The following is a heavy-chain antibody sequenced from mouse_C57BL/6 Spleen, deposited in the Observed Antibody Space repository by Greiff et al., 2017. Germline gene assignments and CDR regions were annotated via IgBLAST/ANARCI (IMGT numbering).Heavy chain of an antibody. D-gene: IGHD1-1*01. CDR1: GYAFSSYW. J-gene: IGHJ2*01. Sequence: QVQLQQSGAELVKPGASVKISCKASGYAFSSYWMHWVKQRPGKGLEWIGQIYPGDGDTNYNGKFKGKATLTADKSSSTAYMQLSSLTSEDSAVYFCARGDYYDSRGFDYWGQGTTLTVSS. CDR2: IYPGDGDT. V-gene: IGHV1-80*01. CDR3: ARGDYYDSRGFDY.